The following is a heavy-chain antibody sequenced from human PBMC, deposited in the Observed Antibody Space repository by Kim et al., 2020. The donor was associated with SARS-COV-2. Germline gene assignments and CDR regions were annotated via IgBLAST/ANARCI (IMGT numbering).Heavy chain of an antibody. V-gene: IGHV1-69*06. D-gene: IGHD1-1*01. CDR1: GGIFSSFA. CDR2: IIPIFGTT. CDR3: ARDRFPKQQLVPTERLNWFDP. Sequence: SVKVSCKASGGIFSSFAISWVRQAPGQGLEWMGGIIPIFGTTNYAQRFQGRVTITADKFTTTAYMELSSLRSEDTAVYYCARDRFPKQQLVPTERLNWFDPWGQGTLVTVSS. J-gene: IGHJ5*02.